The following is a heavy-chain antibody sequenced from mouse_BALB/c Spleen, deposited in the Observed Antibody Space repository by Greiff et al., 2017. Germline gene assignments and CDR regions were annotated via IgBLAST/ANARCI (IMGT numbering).Heavy chain of an antibody. V-gene: IGHV1S137*01. Sequence: HVQLQQSGAELVRPGVSVKISCKGSGYTFTDYAMHWVKQSHAKSLEWIGVISTYYGDASYNQKFKGKATMTVDKSSSTAYMELARLTSEDSAIYYCAREDGYDRRAMDYWGQGTSVTVS. J-gene: IGHJ4*01. CDR1: GYTFTDYA. D-gene: IGHD2-2*01. CDR2: ISTYYGDA. CDR3: AREDGYDRRAMDY.